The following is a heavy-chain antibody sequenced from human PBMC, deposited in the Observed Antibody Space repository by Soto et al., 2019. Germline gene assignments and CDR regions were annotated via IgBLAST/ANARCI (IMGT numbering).Heavy chain of an antibody. CDR2: IIPLFGTP. V-gene: IGHV1-69*01. Sequence: QVQLVQSGAEVKKPGSSVKVSCKASGGIFSTYAISWLRQAPGQGLEWMGGIIPLFGTPNYAQRFQGRVTITADESTSTAYMELSRLRSEDTAGYYCARDRDDDGSGNYYNRIDFWGQGTLVTVSS. CDR3: ARDRDDDGSGNYYNRIDF. CDR1: GGIFSTYA. J-gene: IGHJ4*02. D-gene: IGHD3-10*01.